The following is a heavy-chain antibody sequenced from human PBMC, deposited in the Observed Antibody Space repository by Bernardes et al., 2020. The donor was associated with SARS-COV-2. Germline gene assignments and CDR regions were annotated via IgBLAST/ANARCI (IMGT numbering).Heavy chain of an antibody. Sequence: ASVKVSCKASGYMFSNYNMHWVRQAPGQRLEWMGWTYGGNGNSKYSENFQDRVTITIDTSASKAYVELSSLRFEETAVYYFARIDEVTGRNYWGQGTLVTVSS. CDR1: GYMFSNYN. J-gene: IGHJ4*02. D-gene: IGHD2-21*02. V-gene: IGHV1-3*01. CDR3: ARIDEVTGRNY. CDR2: TYGGNGNS.